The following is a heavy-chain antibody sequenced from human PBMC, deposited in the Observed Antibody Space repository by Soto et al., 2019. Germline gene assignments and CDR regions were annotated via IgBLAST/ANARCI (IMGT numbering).Heavy chain of an antibody. CDR2: IYYSGST. V-gene: IGHV4-31*03. Sequence: QVQLQESGPGLVKPSQTLSLTCTVSGGSISSGGYYWSWIRQHPGKGLEWIGYIYYSGSTYYDPSLKIRVTISVDTSKNQVSLQLSSVPAADTAVYYCATGMVAAYNRIDYWGQGTLVTVSS. D-gene: IGHD2-15*01. J-gene: IGHJ4*02. CDR1: GGSISSGGYY. CDR3: ATGMVAAYNRIDY.